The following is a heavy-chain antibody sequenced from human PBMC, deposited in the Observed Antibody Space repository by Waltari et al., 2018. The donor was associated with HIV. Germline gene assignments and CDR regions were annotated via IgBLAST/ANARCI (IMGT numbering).Heavy chain of an antibody. V-gene: IGHV3-13*01. CDR2: IGAAGDT. D-gene: IGHD6-19*01. J-gene: IGHJ4*02. CDR3: VRGNGWYGPYYFDY. Sequence: EVEMVESGGGSVQPGGSLRLSCGAPGFAFRRFDMHWVRQAMGTSPEWFSAIGAAGDTYYPKSVKGRFTVSRENGKNSLYLQMNNLRVDDAAMYYCVRGNGWYGPYYFDYWGRGTLVTVSS. CDR1: GFAFRRFD.